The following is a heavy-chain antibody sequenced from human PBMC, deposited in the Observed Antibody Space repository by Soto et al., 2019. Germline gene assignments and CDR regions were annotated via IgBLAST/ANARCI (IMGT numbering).Heavy chain of an antibody. D-gene: IGHD2-15*01. CDR1: GFTLGAYV. J-gene: IGHJ4*02. CDR3: AKSVPDPACRSGGCNRTFDY. Sequence: QVHLVESGGGVVQPGGSVRLSCTASGFTLGAYVMHWVRQAQGQGPELVAAISADGRDLFYAASVEGRFTISRDNSKNTFFLQMNSLTSEDTSVYSCAKSVPDPACRSGGCNRTFDYLGQGTLVTVSS. V-gene: IGHV3-30*18. CDR2: ISADGRDL.